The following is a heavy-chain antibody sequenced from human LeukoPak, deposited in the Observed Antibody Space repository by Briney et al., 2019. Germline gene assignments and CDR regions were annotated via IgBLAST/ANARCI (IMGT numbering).Heavy chain of an antibody. CDR1: GYTFTGYY. V-gene: IGHV1-2*02. CDR3: ARDRSRTSMIVVVRNDY. Sequence: ASVKVSCKASGYTFTGYYMHWVRQAPGQGLEWMGWINPNSGGTNYAQKFRGRVTMTRDTSISTAYMELSRLRSDDTAVYYCARDRSRTSMIVVVRNDYWGQGTLVTVSS. D-gene: IGHD3-22*01. J-gene: IGHJ4*02. CDR2: INPNSGGT.